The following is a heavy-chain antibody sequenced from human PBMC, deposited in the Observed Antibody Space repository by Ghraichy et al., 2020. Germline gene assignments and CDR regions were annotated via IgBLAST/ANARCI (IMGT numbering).Heavy chain of an antibody. Sequence: SETLSLTCTVSGGSISIRNYYWGWIRQPPGKGPEWIGSIDYSGTTYYNPPLRSRVTISADSSNNQFSLKLRSVTATDTAVYYCGGHAHSHHWNNWGQGTLITVSS. CDR2: IDYSGTT. D-gene: IGHD1/OR15-1a*01. CDR1: GGSISIRNYY. CDR3: GGHAHSHHWNN. J-gene: IGHJ4*02. V-gene: IGHV4-39*01.